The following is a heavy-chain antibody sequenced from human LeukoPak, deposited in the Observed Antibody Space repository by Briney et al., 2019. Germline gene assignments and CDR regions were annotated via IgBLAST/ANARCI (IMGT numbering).Heavy chain of an antibody. CDR1: GFTFSGSA. J-gene: IGHJ4*02. Sequence: GGSLRLSCAASGFTFSGSAMHWVRQASGKGLEWVGRIRSKANSYATAYAASVKGRFTISRDDSKNTAYLQMNSLRAEDTAVYYCAKDRGGPIAVAGTAPFDYWGQGTLVTVSS. D-gene: IGHD6-19*01. V-gene: IGHV3-73*01. CDR3: AKDRGGPIAVAGTAPFDY. CDR2: IRSKANSYAT.